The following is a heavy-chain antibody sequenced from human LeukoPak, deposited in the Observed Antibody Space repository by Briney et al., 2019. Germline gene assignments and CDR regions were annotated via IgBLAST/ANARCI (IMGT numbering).Heavy chain of an antibody. CDR3: AELSITMIGGV. D-gene: IGHD3-10*02. J-gene: IGHJ6*04. Sequence: PGGSLRLSCAASGFTFSSYEVNWVRQAPGKGLEWVAYISSSGSNIYYADSVKGRFTISRDNAKNSLYLQMNSLRAEDTAVYYCAELSITMIGGVWGKGTTVTISS. CDR2: ISSSGSNI. V-gene: IGHV3-48*03. CDR1: GFTFSSYE.